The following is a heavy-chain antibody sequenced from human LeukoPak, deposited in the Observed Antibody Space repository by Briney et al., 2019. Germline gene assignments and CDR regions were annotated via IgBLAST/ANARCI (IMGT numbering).Heavy chain of an antibody. CDR1: GFTFSSYD. CDR3: AKKAPDGRFCSGNSCYFDH. V-gene: IGHV3-13*04. CDR2: IGTAGDT. Sequence: PGGSLRLSCAASGFTFSSYDVHWVRQPTGKGLEWVSGIGTAGDTYYSGPVKGRFTISRENAKNSFYLQMNSLRAGDTAVYYCAKKAPDGRFCSGNSCYFDHWGQGTLVTVSS. D-gene: IGHD2-15*01. J-gene: IGHJ4*02.